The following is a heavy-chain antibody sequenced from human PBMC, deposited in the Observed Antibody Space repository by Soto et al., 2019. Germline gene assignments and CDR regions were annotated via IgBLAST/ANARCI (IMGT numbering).Heavy chain of an antibody. Sequence: QVQLQQWGAGLLKPSETLSLTCTVYGGSFSRYHWNWIRQAPGKGLEWIGEIHHDGGTNYSPSLEGRVTISVDTSKNEFSLQLSSVTAADTGVYYCARGYGEEWPTSDFWGQGTLVTVSS. CDR2: IHHDGGT. V-gene: IGHV4-34*01. D-gene: IGHD3-10*01. CDR1: GGSFSRYH. CDR3: ARGYGEEWPTSDF. J-gene: IGHJ4*02.